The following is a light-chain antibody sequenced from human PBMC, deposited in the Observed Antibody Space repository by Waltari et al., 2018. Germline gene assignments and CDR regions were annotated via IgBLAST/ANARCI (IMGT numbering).Light chain of an antibody. Sequence: QSALTQPASVSGSPGQSITISCTGTSSDIGAYNYVFWYQQHPGKAPKLMIYDVTYRPSGVSNRFSGSKSGNTASLTISGLQAEDEADYYCSSYTSSTTWVFGGGSKLTVL. CDR1: SSDIGAYNY. J-gene: IGLJ3*02. CDR2: DVT. V-gene: IGLV2-14*03. CDR3: SSYTSSTTWV.